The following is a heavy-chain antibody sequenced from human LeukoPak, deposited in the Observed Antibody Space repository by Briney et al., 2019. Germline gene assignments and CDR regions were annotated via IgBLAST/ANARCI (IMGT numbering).Heavy chain of an antibody. CDR1: GGSISSYY. CDR3: ARVLGYYYYMDV. CDR2: IYYSGST. V-gene: IGHV4-59*01. J-gene: IGHJ6*03. Sequence: SETLSLTXTVSGGSISSYYWSWIRQPPGKGLEWIGYIYYSGSTNYNPSLKSRVTISVDTSKNQFSLKLSSVTAADTAVYYCARVLGYYYYMDVWGKGTTVTVSS.